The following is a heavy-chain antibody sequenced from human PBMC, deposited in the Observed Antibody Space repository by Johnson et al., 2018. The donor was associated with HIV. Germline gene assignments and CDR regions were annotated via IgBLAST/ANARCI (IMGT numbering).Heavy chain of an antibody. CDR3: ARDLAYNSRWTGAFDI. CDR1: GFTFDDYA. J-gene: IGHJ3*02. Sequence: VQLVESGGGLAQPGRSLRLSCAASGFTFDDYAMHWVRQAPGKGLEWVSGISWNSGSIGYADSVKGRFTISRDNAKNSLYLQMNSLRAEDTALYYCARDLAYNSRWTGAFDIWGQGTMVTVSS. V-gene: IGHV3-9*01. CDR2: ISWNSGSI. D-gene: IGHD6-13*01.